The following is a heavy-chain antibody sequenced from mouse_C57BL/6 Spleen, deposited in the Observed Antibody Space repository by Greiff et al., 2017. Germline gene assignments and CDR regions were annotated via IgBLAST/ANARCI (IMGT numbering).Heavy chain of an antibody. J-gene: IGHJ2*01. CDR1: GYTFTSYW. V-gene: IGHV1-69*01. D-gene: IGHD2-5*01. CDR2: IDPSDSYT. Sequence: QVQLQQPGAELVMPGASVKLSCKASGYTFTSYWMHWVKQRPGPGLEWTGEIDPSDSYTNYNQKFKGKSTLTVDKSSSTAYMQLSSLTSEDSAVYYCARSRSNAYYFDYWGQGTTRTVSS. CDR3: ARSRSNAYYFDY.